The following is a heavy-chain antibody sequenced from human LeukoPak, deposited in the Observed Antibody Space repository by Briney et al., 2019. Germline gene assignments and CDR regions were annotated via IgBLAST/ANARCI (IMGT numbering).Heavy chain of an antibody. CDR1: GFTFSSNE. D-gene: IGHD6-19*01. V-gene: IGHV3-48*03. CDR2: ISRSGSVI. Sequence: GGSLRLSCVASGFTFSSNEMNWVRQAPGKGLEWVSYISRSGSVIHYADSVKGRFTVSRDNAKNSLHLQMNSLRDDDTAVYYCATGYTSGWHFDYWGQGTLVTVSS. CDR3: ATGYTSGWHFDY. J-gene: IGHJ4*02.